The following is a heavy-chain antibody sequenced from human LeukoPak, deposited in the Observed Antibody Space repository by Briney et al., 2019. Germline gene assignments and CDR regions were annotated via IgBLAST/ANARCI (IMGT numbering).Heavy chain of an antibody. CDR1: GGSISSSSYY. D-gene: IGHD6-19*01. CDR3: ARLLESSGWYHPSGFDY. V-gene: IGHV4-39*01. CDR2: MYYSWFV. J-gene: IGHJ4*02. Sequence: SESLSLTCTVSGGSISSSSYYWGWIRQPPGKGLEWIGRMYYSWFVYYNPSLKSRATISVGKSKSQFSLKLSSVTAADTAVYYCARLLESSGWYHPSGFDYWGQGTLVT.